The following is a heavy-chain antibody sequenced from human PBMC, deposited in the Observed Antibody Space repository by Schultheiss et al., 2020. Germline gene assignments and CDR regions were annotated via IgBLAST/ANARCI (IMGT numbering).Heavy chain of an antibody. D-gene: IGHD6-19*01. CDR2: IDWDDDK. Sequence: SGPTLVKPTQTLTLTCTFSGFSLSTRGVSVGWIRQPPGKALEWLARIDWDDDKYYSTSLKTRLTISKDTSKNQVVLTMTNMDPVDTATYYCARQYSSGWPYYYYGMDVWGQGTTVTGSS. CDR1: GFSLSTRGVS. V-gene: IGHV2-70*11. CDR3: ARQYSSGWPYYYYGMDV. J-gene: IGHJ6*02.